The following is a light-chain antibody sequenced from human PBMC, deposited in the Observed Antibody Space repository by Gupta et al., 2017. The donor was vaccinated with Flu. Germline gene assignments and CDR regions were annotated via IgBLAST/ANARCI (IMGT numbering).Light chain of an antibody. Sequence: QSVLSQPPSASGTPGQMVTISCSGSSSNIGNNYVFWYQHFPGTAPKLLVSRSNERPSGVPDRFSGSKSGTSASLAISGLRSGDEGDYYCAAWDDSLSGLVFGGGTKLTVV. CDR3: AAWDDSLSGLV. CDR2: RSN. J-gene: IGLJ2*01. V-gene: IGLV1-47*01. CDR1: SSNIGNNY.